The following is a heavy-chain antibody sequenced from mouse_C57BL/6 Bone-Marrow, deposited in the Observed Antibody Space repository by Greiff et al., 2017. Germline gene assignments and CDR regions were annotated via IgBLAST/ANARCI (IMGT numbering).Heavy chain of an antibody. CDR1: GYTFTSYW. CDR2: IDPSDSYT. D-gene: IGHD1-1*01. J-gene: IGHJ2*01. Sequence: QVQLKQPGAELVKPGASVKLSCKASGYTFTSYWMQWVKQRPGQGLEWIGEIDPSDSYTNYNQKIKAKATLTVDTSSSTAYMQLSSLTSEDSAVYYCARDYCDISFFDYWGQGTTLTVSS. V-gene: IGHV1-50*01. CDR3: ARDYCDISFFDY.